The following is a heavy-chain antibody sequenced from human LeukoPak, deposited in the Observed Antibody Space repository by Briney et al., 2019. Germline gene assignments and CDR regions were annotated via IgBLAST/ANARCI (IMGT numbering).Heavy chain of an antibody. J-gene: IGHJ4*02. CDR2: IYTSGST. CDR3: ARAWIQLWSFDY. V-gene: IGHV4-61*02. CDR1: GGSISSGSYY. Sequence: PSQTLSLTCTVSGGSISSGSYYWSWIRQPAGKGLEWIGRIYTSGSTNCNPSLKSRVTISVDTSKNQFSLKLSSVTAADTAVYYCARAWIQLWSFDYWGQGTLVTVSS. D-gene: IGHD5-18*01.